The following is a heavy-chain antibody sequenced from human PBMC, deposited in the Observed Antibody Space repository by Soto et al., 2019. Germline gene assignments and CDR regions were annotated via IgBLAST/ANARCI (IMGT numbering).Heavy chain of an antibody. D-gene: IGHD3-10*01. J-gene: IGHJ6*02. Sequence: PGGSLRLSCAASGFTFSSYVMHWVRQAPGKGLEWVAVISYDGSNKYYADSVKGRFTISRDNSKNTLYLQMNSLRAEDTAVYYCAKERRILIPYGSGSEGFRGMDVWGQGTTVTVSS. CDR1: GFTFSSYV. V-gene: IGHV3-30*18. CDR3: AKERRILIPYGSGSEGFRGMDV. CDR2: ISYDGSNK.